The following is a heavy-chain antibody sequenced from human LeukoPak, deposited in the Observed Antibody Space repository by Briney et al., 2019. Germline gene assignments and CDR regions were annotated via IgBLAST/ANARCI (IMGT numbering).Heavy chain of an antibody. CDR1: GGTFSSYA. CDR3: ARDPSRRFLVGSSSTGWFDP. J-gene: IGHJ5*02. CDR2: IIPIFGTA. V-gene: IGHV1-69*01. Sequence: SVKVSCKASGGTFSSYAISWVRQAPGQGLEWMGGIIPIFGTANYAQKFQGRVTITADESTSAAYMELSSLRSEDTAVYYCARDPSRRFLVGSSSTGWFDPWGQGTLVTVSS. D-gene: IGHD6-6*01.